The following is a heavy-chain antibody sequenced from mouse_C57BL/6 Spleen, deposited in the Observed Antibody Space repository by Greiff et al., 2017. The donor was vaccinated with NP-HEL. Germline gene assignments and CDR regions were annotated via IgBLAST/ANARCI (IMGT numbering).Heavy chain of an antibody. CDR3: ARPHPYYFDY. V-gene: IGHV1-22*01. Sequence: EVQVVESGPELVKPGASVKMSCKASGYTFTDYNMHWVKQSHGKSLEWIGYINPNNGGTSYNQKFKGKATLTVNKSSSTAYMELRSLTSEDSAVYYCARPHPYYFDYWGQGTTLTVSS. J-gene: IGHJ2*01. CDR1: GYTFTDYN. CDR2: INPNNGGT.